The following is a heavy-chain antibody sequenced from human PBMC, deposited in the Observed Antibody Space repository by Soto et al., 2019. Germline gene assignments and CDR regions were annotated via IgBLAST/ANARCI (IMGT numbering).Heavy chain of an antibody. J-gene: IGHJ4*02. CDR2: ISGSGGST. CDR1: GFTFSSYA. CDR3: AKFHIVVVTGDY. V-gene: IGHV3-23*01. Sequence: GSLRLSCAASGFTFSSYAMSWVRQAPGKGLEWVSAISGSGGSTYYADSVKGRFTISRDNSKNTLYLQMNSLRAEDTAVYYCAKFHIVVVTGDYWGQGTLVTVSS. D-gene: IGHD2-21*02.